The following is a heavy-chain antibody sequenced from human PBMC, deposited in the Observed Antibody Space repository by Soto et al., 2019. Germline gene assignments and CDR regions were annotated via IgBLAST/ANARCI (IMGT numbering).Heavy chain of an antibody. J-gene: IGHJ5*02. CDR2: INAGNGKT. V-gene: IGHV1-3*01. CDR3: ARDRSLRGRSWFDP. CDR1: GYTFTNYA. Sequence: ASVKVSCKTSGYTFTNYAMYWLRQAPGQRPEWMGWINAGNGKTKYSQKFQGRVTITRDTSASMVYMELSSLKSEDTAVYYCARDRSLRGRSWFDPWGQGTLVTVSS. D-gene: IGHD3-10*01.